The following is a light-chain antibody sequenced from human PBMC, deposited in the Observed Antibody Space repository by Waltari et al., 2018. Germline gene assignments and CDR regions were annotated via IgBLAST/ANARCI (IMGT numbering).Light chain of an antibody. CDR3: QVWDLSSDHWV. CDR1: NVGRKS. CDR2: DDT. Sequence: SYVLNQPPSVSEAPGKPARITCRGHNVGRKSVHWYQQKPGQAPLLIIYDDTDRPSGIPERFSGSKSGDTASLIISRVEAGDEATYYCQVWDLSSDHWVFGGGTKVAVL. V-gene: IGLV3-21*04. J-gene: IGLJ3*02.